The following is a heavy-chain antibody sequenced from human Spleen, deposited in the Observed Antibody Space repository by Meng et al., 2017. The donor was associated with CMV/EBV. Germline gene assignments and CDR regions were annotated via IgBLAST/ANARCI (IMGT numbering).Heavy chain of an antibody. CDR1: FTFSSYA. J-gene: IGHJ4*02. Sequence: FTFSSYAMSWVRQAPGKGLEWVSAISGSGGSTYYADSVKGRFTISRDNSKNTLYLQMNSLRAEDTAVYYCAKRRVRLAIFGEVSAFDYWGQGTLVTVSS. CDR3: AKRRVRLAIFGEVSAFDY. V-gene: IGHV3-23*01. D-gene: IGHD3-3*01. CDR2: ISGSGGST.